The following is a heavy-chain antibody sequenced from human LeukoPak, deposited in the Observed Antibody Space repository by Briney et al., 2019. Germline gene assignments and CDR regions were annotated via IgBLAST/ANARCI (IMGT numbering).Heavy chain of an antibody. CDR2: IYPGDSDT. CDR1: GYSFTSYW. J-gene: IGHJ3*02. Sequence: GESLKISCKGSGYSFTSYWIGWVRQMPGKGLEWMGIIYPGDSDTRYSPSFQGQVTISADKSISTAYLQWSSLKASDTAMYYCARSSAVERGYSGSHFLLARGAFDIWGQGTMVTVSS. D-gene: IGHD1-26*01. CDR3: ARSSAVERGYSGSHFLLARGAFDI. V-gene: IGHV5-51*01.